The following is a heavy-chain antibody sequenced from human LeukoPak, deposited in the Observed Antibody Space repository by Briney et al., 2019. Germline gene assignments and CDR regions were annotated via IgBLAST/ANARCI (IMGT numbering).Heavy chain of an antibody. CDR2: IYYSGST. J-gene: IGHJ4*02. D-gene: IGHD2-15*01. Sequence: SETLSLTCTVSGGSISSSSYYWGWIRQPPGKGLEWIGSIYYSGSTYYNPSLKSRVTISVDTSKNQFSLKLSSVTAADTAVYYCARPGQSAWWVYFNYWGQGTLVTVSS. CDR3: ARPGQSAWWVYFNY. CDR1: GGSISSSSYY. V-gene: IGHV4-39*07.